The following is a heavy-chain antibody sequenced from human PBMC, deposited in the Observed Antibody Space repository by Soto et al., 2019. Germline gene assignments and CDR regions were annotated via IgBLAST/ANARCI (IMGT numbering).Heavy chain of an antibody. CDR1: GFRFSDYS. V-gene: IGHV3-21*01. CDR2: IANGDNHI. Sequence: EVLLVESGGGLVKPGGSPRLSCTASGFRFSDYSMLWVRQAPGKQLEWLSFIANGDNHIFYANSVRGRVTISRDNARNSVYPQINSLPAEDTAVYYCAREEGYCSGGSCNLGAFELWGQGTMVIFSS. CDR3: AREEGYCSGGSCNLGAFEL. D-gene: IGHD2-15*01. J-gene: IGHJ3*01.